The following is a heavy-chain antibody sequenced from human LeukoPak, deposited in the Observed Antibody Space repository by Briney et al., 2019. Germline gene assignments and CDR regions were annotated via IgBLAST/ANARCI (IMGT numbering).Heavy chain of an antibody. CDR1: GFTASSHD. CDR2: IYMGGNA. Sequence: GGSLRLSCAASGFTASSHDMSWVRQAPGKGLEWVSVIYMGGNACYEDSVKGRFTISRHTSKNTLYLQMNSLRPEDTAVYYGVRVGDEVAYTRGYLDYWGQGTLVTVSS. D-gene: IGHD3-16*01. V-gene: IGHV3-53*04. CDR3: VRVGDEVAYTRGYLDY. J-gene: IGHJ4*02.